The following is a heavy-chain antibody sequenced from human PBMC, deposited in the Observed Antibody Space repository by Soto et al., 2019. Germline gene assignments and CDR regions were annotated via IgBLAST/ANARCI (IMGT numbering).Heavy chain of an antibody. D-gene: IGHD1-26*01. Sequence: GASVKVSCKASGGTFSSYAISWVRQAPGQGLEWMGGIIPIFGTANYAQKFQGRVTITADESTSTAYMELSSLRSEDTAVYYCARGHRPEWELRYYFDYWGQGTLVTVSS. J-gene: IGHJ4*02. CDR1: GGTFSSYA. CDR2: IIPIFGTA. CDR3: ARGHRPEWELRYYFDY. V-gene: IGHV1-69*13.